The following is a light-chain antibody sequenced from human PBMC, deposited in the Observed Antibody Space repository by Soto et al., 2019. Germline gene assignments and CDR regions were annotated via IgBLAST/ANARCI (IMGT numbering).Light chain of an antibody. V-gene: IGLV1-47*02. CDR2: STD. J-gene: IGLJ1*01. Sequence: QSVLTQPPSASGTPGQRVSISCSGTSANIGNNFVCWYQHLPGMAPKLLIYSTDQRPSGVPDRFSGYKSGTSASLAISGLRSEDEADYYCVSWDDSLSGLVFGKGTKVTVL. CDR3: VSWDDSLSGLV. CDR1: SANIGNNF.